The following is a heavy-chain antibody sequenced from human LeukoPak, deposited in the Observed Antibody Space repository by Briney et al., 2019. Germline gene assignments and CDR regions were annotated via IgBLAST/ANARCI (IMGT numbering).Heavy chain of an antibody. CDR2: IIPIFGTA. CDR3: ARSLRGGEYYDILTGYPDMAFDY. Sequence: GASVTVSCKASGGTFSSYAISWVRQAPGQGLEWMGGIIPIFGTANYAQKFQGRVTITADESTSTAYMKLSSLRSEDTAVYYCARSLRGGEYYDILTGYPDMAFDYWGQGTLVTVSS. D-gene: IGHD3-9*01. CDR1: GGTFSSYA. J-gene: IGHJ4*02. V-gene: IGHV1-69*13.